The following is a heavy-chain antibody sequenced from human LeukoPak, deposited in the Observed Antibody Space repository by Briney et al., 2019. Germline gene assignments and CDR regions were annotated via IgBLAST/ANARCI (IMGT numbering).Heavy chain of an antibody. V-gene: IGHV3-21*01. CDR1: XFTFSRYI. Sequence: GGSLRLSCVSSXFTFSRYIMNWVRQAPGKRLEWVSSLISGSTYIYYADSVKGRFTISRDNAKNSLYLQMNSLRAEDTAVYYCARDGYYYDSSNFDYWGQGTLVTVSS. D-gene: IGHD3-22*01. CDR2: LISGSTYI. J-gene: IGHJ4*02. CDR3: ARDGYYYDSSNFDY.